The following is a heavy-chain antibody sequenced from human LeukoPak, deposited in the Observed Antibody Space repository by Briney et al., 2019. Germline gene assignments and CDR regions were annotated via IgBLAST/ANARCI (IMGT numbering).Heavy chain of an antibody. J-gene: IGHJ4*02. CDR2: ISAYNGNT. CDR1: GYTFTSYG. D-gene: IGHD3-10*01. V-gene: IGHV1-18*01. Sequence: ASVKVSCKASGYTFTSYGISWVRQAPGQGLEWMGWISAYNGNTNYAHKLQGRVTMTTDTSTSTAYMELRSLRSDDTAVYYCARDYRDVLLWFGELSKWGQGTLVTVSS. CDR3: ARDYRDVLLWFGELSK.